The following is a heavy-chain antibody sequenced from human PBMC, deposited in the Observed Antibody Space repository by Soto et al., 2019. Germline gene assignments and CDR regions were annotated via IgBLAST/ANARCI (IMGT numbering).Heavy chain of an antibody. CDR1: GGSISSSSYY. CDR2: IYYSGST. V-gene: IGHV4-39*01. Sequence: SETLSLTCTVSGGSISSSSYYWGWIRQPPGKGLEWIGSIYYSGSTYYNPSLKSRVTISVDTSKNQFSLKLSSVTAADTAVYYCARHDNFWRGYYKYNMEYYFDYWGQGTLVTVSS. D-gene: IGHD3-3*01. CDR3: ARHDNFWRGYYKYNMEYYFDY. J-gene: IGHJ4*02.